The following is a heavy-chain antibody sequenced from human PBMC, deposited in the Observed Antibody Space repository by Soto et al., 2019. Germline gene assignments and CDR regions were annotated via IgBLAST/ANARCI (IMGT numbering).Heavy chain of an antibody. CDR1: GFAFRNYG. Sequence: QVQLVDSGGGVVQPGRSLRLSCVASGFAFRNYGMHWVRQAPGKGLEWVAVISYDGNEKYYGDSVKGRFTISRDDSKNTLYLQMNGLRAEDTAVYYCARYHYYYDSSGYSQGGLDYWVQGTLVTVSS. CDR2: ISYDGNEK. J-gene: IGHJ4*02. D-gene: IGHD3-22*01. V-gene: IGHV3-33*05. CDR3: ARYHYYYDSSGYSQGGLDY.